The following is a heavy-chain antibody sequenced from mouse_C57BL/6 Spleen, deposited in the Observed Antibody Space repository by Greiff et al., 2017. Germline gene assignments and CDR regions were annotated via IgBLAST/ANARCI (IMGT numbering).Heavy chain of an antibody. J-gene: IGHJ3*01. CDR2: INPSTGGT. Sequence: VQLQQSGPELVKPGASVKISCKASGYSFTGYYMNWVKQSPEKSLEWIGEINPSTGGTTYNQKFKAKAKLTVDKSSSTAYMQLKSLTSEDSAVYYCARGYGSSPWFAYWGQGTLVTVSA. D-gene: IGHD1-1*01. V-gene: IGHV1-42*01. CDR3: ARGYGSSPWFAY. CDR1: GYSFTGYY.